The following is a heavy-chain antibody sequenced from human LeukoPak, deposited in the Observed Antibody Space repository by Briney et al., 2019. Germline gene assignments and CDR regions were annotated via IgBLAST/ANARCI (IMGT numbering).Heavy chain of an antibody. V-gene: IGHV1-2*02. CDR1: GGTFSSYA. CDR2: SNPNSGFT. Sequence: ASVKVSCKASGGTFSSYAISWVRQAPGQGLEWMGWSNPNSGFTDYAQKFQGRVTLTRDTSISTAYMELSRLTFDDTAVYYCARDGAFDIWGQGTMVTVSS. J-gene: IGHJ3*02. CDR3: ARDGAFDI.